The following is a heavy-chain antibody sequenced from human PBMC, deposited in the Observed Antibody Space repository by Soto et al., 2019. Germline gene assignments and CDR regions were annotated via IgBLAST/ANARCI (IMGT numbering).Heavy chain of an antibody. CDR3: TTDPHSTGTKY. V-gene: IGHV3-15*01. CDR2: IKSKPEGGTT. Sequence: EVQLVESGGGLVKPGGSLRLSCAASGFSFSNAWMTWVLQAPGAGLEWVGHIKSKPEGGTTDYAAPVRGRFTISRDASKTTLYLQMNSLKTEDTAIYYCTTDPHSTGTKYWGQGTLVTVSS. CDR1: GFSFSNAW. J-gene: IGHJ4*02. D-gene: IGHD1-1*01.